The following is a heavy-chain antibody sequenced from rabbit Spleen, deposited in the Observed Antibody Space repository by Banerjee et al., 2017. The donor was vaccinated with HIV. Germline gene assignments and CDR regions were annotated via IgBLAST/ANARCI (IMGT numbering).Heavy chain of an antibody. CDR2: IYAGSSGNT. CDR3: ARDTGTSFSSYGMDL. Sequence: QSLEESGGGLVKPGASLTLTCKASGFSFNSGYDMCWVRQAPGKGLEWIACIYAGSSGNTYSATWATGRFTISKTSSTTVTLQMTSLTVADTATYFCARDTGTSFSSYGMDLWGPGTLVTVS. D-gene: IGHD7-1*01. CDR1: GFSFNSGYD. J-gene: IGHJ6*01. V-gene: IGHV1S40*01.